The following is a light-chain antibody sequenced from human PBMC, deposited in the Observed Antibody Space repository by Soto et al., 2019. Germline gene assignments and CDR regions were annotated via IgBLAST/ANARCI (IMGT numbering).Light chain of an antibody. Sequence: EIVMTQSPASLSVSPGERATLSCRASQSLNDNLAWYQQKPGQAPRLLIYRASTRATGVPARFSASGSGTEFTLTISSLQSEDSVVYYCHQYSNWPPWTFGPGTKVEIK. V-gene: IGKV3-15*01. CDR1: QSLNDN. CDR2: RAS. J-gene: IGKJ1*01. CDR3: HQYSNWPPWT.